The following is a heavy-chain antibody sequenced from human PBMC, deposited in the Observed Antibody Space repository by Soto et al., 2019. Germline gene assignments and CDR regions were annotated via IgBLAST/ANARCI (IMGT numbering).Heavy chain of an antibody. CDR2: ISYGGDNK. CDR3: AKARHSTSWYGLEADL. V-gene: IGHV3-30*09. J-gene: IGHJ4*02. CDR1: GFIFSDYA. Sequence: QVQLVESEGGVVQPGRSLRLSCAASGFIFSDYAMHWVRQAPGKGLEWVAVISYGGDNKYYADSVRGRFAISRDNLKNTLDLQMNSLNPEDTAVYHCAKARHSTSWYGLEADLWGQGTLVTVSS. D-gene: IGHD6-13*01.